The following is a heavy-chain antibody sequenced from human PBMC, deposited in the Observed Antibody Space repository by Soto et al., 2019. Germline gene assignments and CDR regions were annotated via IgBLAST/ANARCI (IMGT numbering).Heavy chain of an antibody. Sequence: EVQLVETGGGLIQPGGSLSLSCAASGLAVTSNYMSWVRQAPGKGLEWVSIVYSSGTTYYADSVKGRFTFSRDKSKNTIYLQMRNLRAEDTAVYYCARVDTYDYYYSMDVWVQGTTVTVSS. D-gene: IGHD5-18*01. J-gene: IGHJ6*02. CDR3: ARVDTYDYYYSMDV. CDR1: GLAVTSNY. CDR2: VYSSGTT. V-gene: IGHV3-53*02.